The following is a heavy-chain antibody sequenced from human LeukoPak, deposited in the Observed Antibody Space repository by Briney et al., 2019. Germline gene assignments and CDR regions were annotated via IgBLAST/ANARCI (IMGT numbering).Heavy chain of an antibody. Sequence: SETLSLNCTVSGGSISSGDYYWSWIRQPPGKGLEWIGYIYYSGSTYYNPSLKSRVTISVDTSKNQFSLKLSSVTAADTAVYYCARVASSSSDDAFDIWGQGTMVTVSS. J-gene: IGHJ3*02. D-gene: IGHD6-6*01. CDR1: GGSISSGDYY. V-gene: IGHV4-30-4*08. CDR2: IYYSGST. CDR3: ARVASSSSDDAFDI.